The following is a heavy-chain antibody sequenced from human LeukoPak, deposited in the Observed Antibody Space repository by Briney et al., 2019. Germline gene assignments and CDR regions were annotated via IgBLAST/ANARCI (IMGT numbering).Heavy chain of an antibody. Sequence: SETLSLTGTVSGVSISSSGYDWGAIRQPPGKGLWWIGSIYYSGNTYYNPSLTSRVTISVCTSKNQSSRTLRSVTAADTAKYFCARNYGLGSYDDYWGQETLVTVSS. CDR1: GVSISSSGYD. V-gene: IGHV4-39*01. CDR3: ARNYGLGSYDDY. D-gene: IGHD3-10*01. J-gene: IGHJ4*02. CDR2: IYYSGNT.